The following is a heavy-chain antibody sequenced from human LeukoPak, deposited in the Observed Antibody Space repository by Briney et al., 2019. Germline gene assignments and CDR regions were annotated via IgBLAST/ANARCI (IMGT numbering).Heavy chain of an antibody. CDR2: ISGSGGST. V-gene: IGHV3-23*01. CDR3: AKDAFIFGESLSDY. J-gene: IGHJ4*02. Sequence: GGSLRLSCAASGFTFSSYGMSWVRQAPGKGLEWVSAISGSGGSTYYADSVKGRFTISRDNSKNTLYLQMNSLRAEDTAVYYCAKDAFIFGESLSDYWGQGTLVSVSS. CDR1: GFTFSSYG. D-gene: IGHD3-10*01.